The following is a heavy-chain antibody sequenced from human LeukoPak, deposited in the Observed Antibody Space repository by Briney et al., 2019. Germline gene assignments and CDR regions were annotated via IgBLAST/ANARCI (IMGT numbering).Heavy chain of an antibody. J-gene: IGHJ4*02. V-gene: IGHV3-20*04. D-gene: IGHD1-26*01. CDR3: ARVTPPFYSGSYYVDY. CDR1: GFTFDDYG. Sequence: GGSLRLSCAASGFTFDDYGMSWVRHAPGKGLEWVSGINWNGGSTGYADSVKGRFTISRDNAKNSLYLQMNSLRAEDTALYYCARVTPPFYSGSYYVDYWGQGTLVTVSS. CDR2: INWNGGST.